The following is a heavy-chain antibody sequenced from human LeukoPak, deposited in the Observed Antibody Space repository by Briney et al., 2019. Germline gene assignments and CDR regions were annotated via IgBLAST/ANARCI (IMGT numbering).Heavy chain of an antibody. CDR2: IYTSGST. D-gene: IGHD3-22*01. CDR1: GGSISSYY. Sequence: PSETLSLTCTVSGGSISSYYWSWIGQPAGKRLEWIGRIYTSGSTNYNPSLKSRVTMSVDTSKNQFSLKLSSVTAADTAVYYCARVADSSGYCALDYWGQGTLVTVSS. V-gene: IGHV4-4*07. J-gene: IGHJ4*02. CDR3: ARVADSSGYCALDY.